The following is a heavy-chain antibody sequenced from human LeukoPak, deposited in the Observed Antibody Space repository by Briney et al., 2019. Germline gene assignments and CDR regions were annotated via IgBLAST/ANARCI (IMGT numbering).Heavy chain of an antibody. J-gene: IGHJ4*02. CDR1: GFTFSSYA. CDR3: AKGLYRITMVRGVPYYFDY. V-gene: IGHV3-23*01. Sequence: PGGSLRLSCAASGFTFSSYAMSWVRQAPGKGLEWVSAISGSGGSTYCADSVKGRFTISRDNSKNTLYLQMNSLRAEDTAVYYCAKGLYRITMVRGVPYYFDYWGQGTLVTVSS. D-gene: IGHD3-10*01. CDR2: ISGSGGST.